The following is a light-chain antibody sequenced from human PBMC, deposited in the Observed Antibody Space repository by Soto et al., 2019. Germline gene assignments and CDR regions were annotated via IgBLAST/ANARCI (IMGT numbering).Light chain of an antibody. J-gene: IGLJ2*01. Sequence: QSVLTQPASVSGSPGQSITISCTGTSSDVGGYNYVSWYQQHPGKAPKVMIYDVSNRPSGVSNRFSGSKSGNTASLTISGLQAEDEADYHCSSYTSSSTLVFGGGTQMTVL. CDR1: SSDVGGYNY. CDR3: SSYTSSSTLV. CDR2: DVS. V-gene: IGLV2-14*03.